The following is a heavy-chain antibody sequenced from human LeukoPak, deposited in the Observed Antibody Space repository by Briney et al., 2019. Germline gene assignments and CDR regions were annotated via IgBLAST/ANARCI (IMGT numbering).Heavy chain of an antibody. V-gene: IGHV6-1*01. CDR2: TYYRSKWYN. CDR1: GDSVSSNSAA. CDR3: AREYYYGSGSYLLFDY. Sequence: SQTLSLTCAISGDSVSSNSAAWNWIRQSPSRGLEWPGRTYYRSKWYNDYAVSVKSRITINPDTSKNQFSLQLNSVTPEDTAVYYCAREYYYGSGSYLLFDYWGQGTLVTVSS. J-gene: IGHJ4*02. D-gene: IGHD3-10*01.